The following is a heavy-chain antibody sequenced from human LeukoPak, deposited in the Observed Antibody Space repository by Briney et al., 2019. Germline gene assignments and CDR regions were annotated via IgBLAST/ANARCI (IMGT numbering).Heavy chain of an antibody. D-gene: IGHD3-22*01. CDR2: INAGNGNT. Sequence: ASVKVSCKASGYTFTSYAMHWVRQAPGKRLEWMGWINAGNGNTKYSQKFQGRVTITRDTSASTAYMELSSLRSEDTAVYYCARNYYYDSSGYYYNWFDPWGQGTLVTVSS. CDR1: GYTFTSYA. CDR3: ARNYYYDSSGYYYNWFDP. J-gene: IGHJ5*02. V-gene: IGHV1-3*01.